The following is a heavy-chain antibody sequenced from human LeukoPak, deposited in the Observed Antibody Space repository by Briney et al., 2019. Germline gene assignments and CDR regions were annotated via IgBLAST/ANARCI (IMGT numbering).Heavy chain of an antibody. D-gene: IGHD3-10*01. Sequence: GGSLRLSCAASGFTFSGSAMHWVRQASGKGLEWVGRIRSKANSYATAYAASVKGRFTISRDDSQNTAYLQMDSLKTEDTAVYYCTHYRGASDYFGAFDLWGQGTMVTVSS. V-gene: IGHV3-73*01. CDR2: IRSKANSYAT. CDR1: GFTFSGSA. CDR3: THYRGASDYFGAFDL. J-gene: IGHJ3*01.